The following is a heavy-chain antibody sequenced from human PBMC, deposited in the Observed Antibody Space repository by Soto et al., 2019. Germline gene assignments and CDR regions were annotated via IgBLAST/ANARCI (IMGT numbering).Heavy chain of an antibody. Sequence: QIPLVQSGAELKRPGASVRVSCEASGYDFSKFDISWLRQAPGQGPEWMGRISPKSANTNYVQRFQGRVTMTADTSTSTAYMEVRRLRSDDTAVYYCATSYDSGFDPWGQGTLVTVSS. D-gene: IGHD3-3*01. CDR2: ISPKSANT. V-gene: IGHV1-18*01. J-gene: IGHJ5*02. CDR3: ATSYDSGFDP. CDR1: GYDFSKFD.